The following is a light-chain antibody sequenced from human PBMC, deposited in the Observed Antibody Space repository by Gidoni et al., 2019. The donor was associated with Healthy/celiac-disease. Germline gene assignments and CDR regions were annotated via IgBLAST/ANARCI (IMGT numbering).Light chain of an antibody. V-gene: IGLV1-40*01. Sequence: QSVLTQPPSVSGAPGQRVTISCTGSRSNIGSGYDVHWYQHLPGTAPKLLIYGNNNRPSGVPDRFSGSKSGTSASLAITGLQAEDEGDFYCQSYDSSLSGVVFGGGTKLTVL. CDR1: RSNIGSGYD. CDR2: GNN. J-gene: IGLJ2*01. CDR3: QSYDSSLSGVV.